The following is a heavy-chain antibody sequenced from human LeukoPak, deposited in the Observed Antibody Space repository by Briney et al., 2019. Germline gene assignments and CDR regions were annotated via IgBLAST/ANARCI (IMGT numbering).Heavy chain of an antibody. Sequence: TGGSLRLSCAASGFTFSSYAMSWVRQAPGKGLEWVSAISGSGGSTYYADSVKGRFTISRDNSKNTLYLQMNSLRAEDTAVYYCANRAPDCSGGSCLTFDYWGQGTLVTVSS. D-gene: IGHD2-15*01. CDR2: ISGSGGST. V-gene: IGHV3-23*01. CDR1: GFTFSSYA. J-gene: IGHJ4*02. CDR3: ANRAPDCSGGSCLTFDY.